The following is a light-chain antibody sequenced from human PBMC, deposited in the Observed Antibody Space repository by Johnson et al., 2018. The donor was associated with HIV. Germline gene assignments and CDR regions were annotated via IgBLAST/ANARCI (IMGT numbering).Light chain of an antibody. CDR1: SSNIGNNY. J-gene: IGLJ1*01. CDR2: DNN. Sequence: QSVLTQPPSVSAAPGQKVTISCSGSSSNIGNNYVSWYQQLPGKAPKLLIYDNNKRPSGIPDRFSGSKSGTSATLGITGLQTGDEADYYCGTWDTSLSSVYVFGNGTKVTVL. V-gene: IGLV1-51*01. CDR3: GTWDTSLSSVYV.